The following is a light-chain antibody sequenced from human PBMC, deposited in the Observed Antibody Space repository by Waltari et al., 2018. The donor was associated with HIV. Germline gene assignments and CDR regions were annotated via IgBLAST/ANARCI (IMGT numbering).Light chain of an antibody. CDR1: GSDVGHYDL. CDR3: CSYAGRHILV. CDR2: EVS. V-gene: IGLV2-23*02. Sequence: SALTQPASVSGSPGQSITIACTGAGSDVGHYDLVSWYQQYPGKAPKLLIYEVSKRPSGVSDRFPGSKSGNTASLTISGLQAEDEADYCCCSYAGRHILVFGGGTKLTVL. J-gene: IGLJ2*01.